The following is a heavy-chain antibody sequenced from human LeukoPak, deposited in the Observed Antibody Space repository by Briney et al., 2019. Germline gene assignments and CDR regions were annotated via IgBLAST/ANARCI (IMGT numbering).Heavy chain of an antibody. V-gene: IGHV1-18*01. Sequence: PLASVKVSCKASGYSFTSFGISWVRQAPGQGLEWMGWISAYNGNTDYAQKFQGRVTMTTDTSTSTASMELRSLRSDDTAVYYCAKEWRELAPFDYWGQGTLVTVSS. J-gene: IGHJ4*02. CDR2: ISAYNGNT. CDR1: GYSFTSFG. CDR3: AKEWRELAPFDY. D-gene: IGHD1-1*01.